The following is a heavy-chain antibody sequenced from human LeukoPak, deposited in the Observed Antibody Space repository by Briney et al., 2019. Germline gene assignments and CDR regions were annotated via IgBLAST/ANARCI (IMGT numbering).Heavy chain of an antibody. J-gene: IGHJ4*02. CDR1: VGSISSYY. D-gene: IGHD3-16*01. CDR3: ARFGSLREPIHDY. CDR2: IYYSGST. V-gene: IGHV4-59*01. Sequence: SETLSLTCTVSVGSISSYYWTWIRQPPGKGLDWIGYIYYSGSTNYNPSLNSRVTISVDTSKNQFSLKLSSVTAADTAVYYCARFGSLREPIHDYWGQGTLVTVSS.